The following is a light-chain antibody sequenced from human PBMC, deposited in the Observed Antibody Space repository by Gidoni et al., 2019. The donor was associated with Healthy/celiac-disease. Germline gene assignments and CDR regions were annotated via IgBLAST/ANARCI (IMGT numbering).Light chain of an antibody. J-gene: IGLJ2*01. V-gene: IGLV1-44*01. CDR1: SSNIGSNT. Sequence: HSVLTQPPSASGTPGPRVTISCSGSSSNIGSNTVNWYQQLPGTAPKLLSYSNNQRPSGVPDRFSGSKSGTSASVAISGLQSEDEADYYCAAWDDSLNAFVFGGGTKLTVL. CDR3: AAWDDSLNAFV. CDR2: SNN.